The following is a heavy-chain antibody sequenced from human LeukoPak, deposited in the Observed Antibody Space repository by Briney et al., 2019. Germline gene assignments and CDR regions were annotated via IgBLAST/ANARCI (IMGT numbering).Heavy chain of an antibody. D-gene: IGHD4-17*01. CDR3: ARDKDDYEDLAVY. Sequence: GGSLRLSCAASGFTFRSYSMHWVRQAPGKGLEWVAVMSYDGSNKYYADSVKGRFTVSRDNSKNTLYLQMNSLRAEDTAVYYCARDKDDYEDLAVYWGQGTLVTVSS. V-gene: IGHV3-30-3*01. CDR1: GFTFRSYS. J-gene: IGHJ4*02. CDR2: MSYDGSNK.